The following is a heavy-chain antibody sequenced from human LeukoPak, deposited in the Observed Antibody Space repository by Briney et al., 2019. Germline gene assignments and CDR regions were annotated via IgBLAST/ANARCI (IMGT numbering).Heavy chain of an antibody. J-gene: IGHJ4*02. V-gene: IGHV3-48*01. Sequence: GGSLRLSCAASGFTFSSYSMNWVRQAPGKGLEWVSYISSSSSTIYYADSVKGRFTISRDNAKNSLYLQMNSLRAEDTAVYYCARAWGHYYDSSGYYALSFDYWGQGTLVTVSS. CDR1: GFTFSSYS. D-gene: IGHD3-22*01. CDR3: ARAWGHYYDSSGYYALSFDY. CDR2: ISSSSSTI.